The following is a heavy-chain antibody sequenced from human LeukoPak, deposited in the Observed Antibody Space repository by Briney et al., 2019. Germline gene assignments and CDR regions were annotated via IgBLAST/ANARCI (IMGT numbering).Heavy chain of an antibody. J-gene: IGHJ4*02. V-gene: IGHV4-59*01. D-gene: IGHD3-22*01. CDR1: GDSFSTYY. Sequence: SETLSLTCTVSGDSFSTYYRSWIRQPPGKGLEWIGYIYYSGSTNYNPSLQSRVTISVDTSKNQFSLRLNSVTAADTAVYYCARENSYYDSTGYYYGSGYFDYWGQGTLVTVSS. CDR2: IYYSGST. CDR3: ARENSYYDSTGYYYGSGYFDY.